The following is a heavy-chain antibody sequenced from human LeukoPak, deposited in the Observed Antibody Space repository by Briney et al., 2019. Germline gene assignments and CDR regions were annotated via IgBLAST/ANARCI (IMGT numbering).Heavy chain of an antibody. J-gene: IGHJ4*02. CDR3: ARLKGESSLFDY. V-gene: IGHV3-7*02. D-gene: IGHD1-26*01. CDR1: GFTFSTYW. CDR2: IRQGGNEK. Sequence: GGSLRLSCGASGFTFSTYWMTWVRQAPGKGLEWVAHIRQGGNEKYYVDSVKGRFTISRDDTKNSLYLQMDSLRAEDTAVYYCARLKGESSLFDYWGQGILVTVSS.